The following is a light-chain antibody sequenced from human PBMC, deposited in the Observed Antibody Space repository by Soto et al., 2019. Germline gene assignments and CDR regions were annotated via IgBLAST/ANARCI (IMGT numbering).Light chain of an antibody. Sequence: SYELTQPPSVSVSPGQTASITCSGDKLGDKYACWYQQKPGQSPVLVIYQNNKRPSGIPEQFSGSNSGNTATLTISGTQATDEADYYCQAWGSSTGVFGTGTKLTVL. CDR1: KLGDKY. V-gene: IGLV3-1*01. CDR3: QAWGSSTGV. CDR2: QNN. J-gene: IGLJ1*01.